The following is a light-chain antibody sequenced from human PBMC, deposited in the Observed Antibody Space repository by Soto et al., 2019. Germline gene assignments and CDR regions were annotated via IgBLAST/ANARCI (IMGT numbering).Light chain of an antibody. CDR1: QSVSSY. CDR3: QHRRGT. Sequence: EIVLTQSPATLSLSPGERATLSCRASQSVSSYLAWYQQKPGQAPRLLIYDASNRATGIPARFSGSGSGTDFTLTISSLEPEDFAVYYCQHRRGTFGQGTKVEIK. CDR2: DAS. J-gene: IGKJ1*01. V-gene: IGKV3-11*01.